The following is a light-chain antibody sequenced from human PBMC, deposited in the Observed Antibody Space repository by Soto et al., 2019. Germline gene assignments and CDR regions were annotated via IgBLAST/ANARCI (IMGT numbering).Light chain of an antibody. Sequence: QSVLTQSPSASASLGAWVKLTCTLSSGHSSYAIAWHQQQPEKGPRYLMKLNSDGSHSKGDGIPDRFSGSSSGAERYLTISSLQSEDEADYYCQTWVTGIQVFGGGTKLTVL. V-gene: IGLV4-69*01. CDR3: QTWVTGIQV. J-gene: IGLJ2*01. CDR1: SGHSSYA. CDR2: LNSDGSH.